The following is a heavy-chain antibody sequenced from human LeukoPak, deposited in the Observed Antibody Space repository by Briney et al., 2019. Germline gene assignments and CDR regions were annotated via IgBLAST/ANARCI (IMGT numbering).Heavy chain of an antibody. CDR1: GFTFSSYW. CDR2: IKQDGSEK. D-gene: IGHD1-7*01. Sequence: GGSLRLCCAASGFTFSSYWMSWVRQAPGKGPEWVANIKQDGSEKYYVDSVKGRFTISRDNSKNTLYLQMNSLRAEDTAVYYCAKDGVANWNYEFWFDPWGQGTLVTVSS. CDR3: AKDGVANWNYEFWFDP. J-gene: IGHJ5*02. V-gene: IGHV3-7*01.